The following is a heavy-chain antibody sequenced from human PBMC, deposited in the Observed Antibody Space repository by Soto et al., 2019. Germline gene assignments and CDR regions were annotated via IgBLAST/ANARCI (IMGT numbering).Heavy chain of an antibody. CDR1: GFTVSSNY. J-gene: IGHJ4*02. CDR2: IYSGGST. CDR3: ARGGLAVVVPIDY. D-gene: IGHD6-19*01. V-gene: IGHV3-53*01. Sequence: PGRSLRLSCSASGFTVSSNYMSWVRQAPGKGLEWVSVIYSGGSTYYADSVKGRFTISRDNSKNTLYLQMKSLRAEDTAVYYCARGGLAVVVPIDYWGQGNLVTVFS.